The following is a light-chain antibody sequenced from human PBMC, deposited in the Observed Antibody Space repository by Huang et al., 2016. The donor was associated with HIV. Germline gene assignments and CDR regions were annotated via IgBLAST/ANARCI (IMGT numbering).Light chain of an antibody. CDR2: GTS. Sequence: VLTQSPGSVSVSLGDRVTVSCRASQSVDSGYLAWYQQKAGQSPRLLVYGTSSRASGIPSRFSGSGSGTGFTLTISRLEPEDFGVYYCHQYGSSKATFGQGTKVDI. V-gene: IGKV3-20*01. CDR1: QSVDSGY. CDR3: HQYGSSKAT. J-gene: IGKJ1*01.